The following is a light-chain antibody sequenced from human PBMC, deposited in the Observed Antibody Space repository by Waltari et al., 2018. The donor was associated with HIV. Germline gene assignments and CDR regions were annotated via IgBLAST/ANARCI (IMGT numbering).Light chain of an antibody. CDR3: CAYAGSTTYVI. CDR2: EVS. Sequence: QSALTQPASVSGSPGQSITISCTGTSSHVGGYNLVSWYQQHPGKAPKLMIYEVSKRPSGVSNRFSGSKSGNTASLTISGLKAEDEADYYCCAYAGSTTYVIFGGGTKLTVL. CDR1: SSHVGGYNL. J-gene: IGLJ2*01. V-gene: IGLV2-23*02.